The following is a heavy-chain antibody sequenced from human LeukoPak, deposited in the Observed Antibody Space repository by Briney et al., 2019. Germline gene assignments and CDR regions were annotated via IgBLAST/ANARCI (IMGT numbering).Heavy chain of an antibody. V-gene: IGHV3-7*01. Sequence: GGSLRLSCAASGFTLSSYWMSWVRQAPGKGLEWVANIKQDGSEKYYVDSVKGRFTTSRDNAKNSLYLQMNSLRAEDTAVYYCARGLSGYASSLGYWGQGTLVTVSA. CDR3: ARGLSGYASSLGY. D-gene: IGHD6-6*01. J-gene: IGHJ4*02. CDR1: GFTLSSYW. CDR2: IKQDGSEK.